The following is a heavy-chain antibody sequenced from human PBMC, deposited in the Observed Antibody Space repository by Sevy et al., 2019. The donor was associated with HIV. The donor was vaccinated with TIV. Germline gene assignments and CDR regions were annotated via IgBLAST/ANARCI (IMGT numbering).Heavy chain of an antibody. D-gene: IGHD3-3*01. V-gene: IGHV4-30-2*01. CDR1: GGSISTGGHC. CDR3: ARDRGTIFGVDL. Sequence: SETLSLTCTVSGGSISTGGHCWSWIRQPPGKGLEWIGYIYHSGVTNYNPSLKTRVNISIDRSKKQFSLNLTSVTAADTAVYFCARDRGTIFGVDLWGQGTLVTVSS. J-gene: IGHJ4*02. CDR2: IYHSGVT.